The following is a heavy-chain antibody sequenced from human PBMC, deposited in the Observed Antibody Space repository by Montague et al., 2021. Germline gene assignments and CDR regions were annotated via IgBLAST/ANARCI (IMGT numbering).Heavy chain of an antibody. D-gene: IGHD2-21*01. Sequence: FRRLSCAASGFPFSNYWMSWVRQAPGKGLEWVANIKQDGSGKHYVDSVKGRFTISRDNAKNSLYLQMNSLRAEDTAVYFCARDQGQGYCGGDCYVGLDYWGQGTLVTVSS. CDR1: GFPFSNYW. CDR3: ARDQGQGYCGGDCYVGLDY. V-gene: IGHV3-7*01. CDR2: IKQDGSGK. J-gene: IGHJ4*02.